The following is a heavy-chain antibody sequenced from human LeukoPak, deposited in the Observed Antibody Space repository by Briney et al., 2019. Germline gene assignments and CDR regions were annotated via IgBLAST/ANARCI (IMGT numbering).Heavy chain of an antibody. V-gene: IGHV3-20*01. CDR1: GFTFDDYG. Sequence: GGSLRLSCAASGFTFDDYGMSWVRQAPGKGLEWVSGINWNGGSTGYADSVKGRFTISRDNAKNSLYLQMNSLRAVDTALYHCARGGYSSSWYYYGMDAWGQGTTVTVSS. J-gene: IGHJ6*02. CDR2: INWNGGST. CDR3: ARGGYSSSWYYYGMDA. D-gene: IGHD6-13*01.